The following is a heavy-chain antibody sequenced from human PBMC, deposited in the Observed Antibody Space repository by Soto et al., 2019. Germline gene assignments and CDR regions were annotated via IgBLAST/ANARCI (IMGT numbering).Heavy chain of an antibody. CDR1: GGSFSGYY. CDR3: TRHEGGAAADRPLDY. CDR2: ISNSASI. V-gene: IGHV4-34*01. D-gene: IGHD6-13*01. J-gene: IGHJ4*02. Sequence: SETLSLTCAVYGGSFSGYYWVWIRQPPGKGLEWIASISNSASINANPSLKSRVTISVDTSKNQFSLRLTSVTAMDTAVYYCTRHEGGAAADRPLDYWGQGTLVTVSS.